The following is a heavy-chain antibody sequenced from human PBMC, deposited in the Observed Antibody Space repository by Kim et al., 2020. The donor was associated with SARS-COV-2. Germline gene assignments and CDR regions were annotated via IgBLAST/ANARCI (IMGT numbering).Heavy chain of an antibody. CDR1: GFTFDDYA. V-gene: IGHV3-9*01. CDR2: ISWNSGSI. CDR3: AKDPLHIVVVSSFDY. J-gene: IGHJ4*02. D-gene: IGHD2-21*01. Sequence: SLRLSCAASGFTFDDYAMHWVRQAPGKGLEWVSGISWNSGSIGYADSVKGRFTISRDNAKNSLYLQMNSLRAEDTALYYCAKDPLHIVVVSSFDYWGQGTLVTVSS.